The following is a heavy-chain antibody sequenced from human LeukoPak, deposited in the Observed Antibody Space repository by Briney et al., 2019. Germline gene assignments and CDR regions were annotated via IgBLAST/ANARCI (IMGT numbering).Heavy chain of an antibody. Sequence: GSLRLSCEASGFSFSSYGMSWVRQAPGEGLEWVSGFSASDGSRYYADSVKGRFTISRDNSKNTLYLQMNSLRAEDTAVYYCAKNIGGFDYWGQETLVTVSS. D-gene: IGHD4-23*01. CDR3: AKNIGGFDY. CDR2: FSASDGSR. J-gene: IGHJ4*02. V-gene: IGHV3-23*01. CDR1: GFSFSSYG.